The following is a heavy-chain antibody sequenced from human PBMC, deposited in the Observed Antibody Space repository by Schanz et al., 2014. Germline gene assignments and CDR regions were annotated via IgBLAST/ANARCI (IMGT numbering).Heavy chain of an antibody. J-gene: IGHJ6*02. CDR1: GYSFTSYY. CDR2: INPSGGST. CDR3: ARDPYSASYFPSPPLYGLDV. D-gene: IGHD1-26*01. Sequence: QVQLAQSGAEVKKPGASVKVSCKAFGYSFTSYYIHWVRQAPGQGLEWMATINPSGGSTSFAQKFQGRVTMTSATSTSTVNMELTSLRSEDTAVYYCARDPYSASYFPSPPLYGLDVWGQGTTVTVSS. V-gene: IGHV1-46*01.